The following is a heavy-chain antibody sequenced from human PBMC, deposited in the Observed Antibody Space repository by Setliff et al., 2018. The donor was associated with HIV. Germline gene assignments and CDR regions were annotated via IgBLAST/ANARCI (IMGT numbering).Heavy chain of an antibody. J-gene: IGHJ6*03. CDR3: ASLDGSESPYIYYYYMDV. D-gene: IGHD3-10*01. Sequence: ASVKVSCKASGYSFTKYVMHWVRQAPGQRLEWMGWINAGNDNTKYSQKFQGRVTITRDTSANTAYMELSSLRSEDTAVYYCASLDGSESPYIYYYYMDVWGEGTAVTVSS. V-gene: IGHV1-3*01. CDR1: GYSFTKYV. CDR2: INAGNDNT.